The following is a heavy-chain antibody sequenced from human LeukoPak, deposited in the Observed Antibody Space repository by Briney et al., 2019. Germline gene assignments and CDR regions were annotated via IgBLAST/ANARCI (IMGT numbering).Heavy chain of an antibody. CDR2: ISGSGGST. CDR3: ARWPVGDYYYYYGMDV. Sequence: GGSLRLSCAVSGFTFSSYAMSWVRQAPGKGLEWVSAISGSGGSTYYADSVKGRFTISRDNSKNTLYLQMNSLRAEDTAVYYFARWPVGDYYYYYGMDVWGQGTTVTVSS. V-gene: IGHV3-23*01. D-gene: IGHD2-21*02. CDR1: GFTFSSYA. J-gene: IGHJ6*02.